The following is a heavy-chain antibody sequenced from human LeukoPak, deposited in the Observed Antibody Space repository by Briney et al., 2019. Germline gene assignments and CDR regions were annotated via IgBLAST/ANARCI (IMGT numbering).Heavy chain of an antibody. CDR1: GGSFSGYY. Sequence: SETLSLTCAVYGGSFSGYYWSWIRQPPGKGLEWIGEINHSGSTNYNPFLKSRVTISVDTSKNQFSLKLSSVTAADTAVYYCARGRILYRWFDPWGQGTLVTVSS. J-gene: IGHJ5*02. D-gene: IGHD2-8*01. CDR3: ARGRILYRWFDP. CDR2: INHSGST. V-gene: IGHV4-34*01.